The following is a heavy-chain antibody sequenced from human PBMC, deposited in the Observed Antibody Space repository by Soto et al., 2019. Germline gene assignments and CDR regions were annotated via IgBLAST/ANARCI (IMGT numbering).Heavy chain of an antibody. J-gene: IGHJ6*02. D-gene: IGHD1-1*01. V-gene: IGHV3-30*18. CDR2: ISYDGNNK. CDR3: AKGGRGTYYYYYYGMDV. CDR1: GFTFSGYG. Sequence: PGGSLRLSCAASGFTFSGYGMHWVRQAPGKGLEWVAVISYDGNNKYYADSVKGRFTISRDNSKNTLYLQMNSLRAEDTAVYYCAKGGRGTYYYYYYGMDVWGQGTTVTVSS.